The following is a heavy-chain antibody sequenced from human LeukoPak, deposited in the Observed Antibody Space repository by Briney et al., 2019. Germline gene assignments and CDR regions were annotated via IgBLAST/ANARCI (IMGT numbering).Heavy chain of an antibody. Sequence: SETLSHTSTECGGSISSYYQSCIRQPPGKGLEWIGYIYYSGSTNYNPSLKSRVTISIDPSKNQFSLKLSSVTAAGTAVYYCASSISGGSGTYYHYYYIAVRGARTTVTVSS. J-gene: IGHJ6*03. CDR3: ASSISGGSGTYYHYYYIAV. V-gene: IGHV4-59*01. CDR2: IYYSGST. D-gene: IGHD3-10*01. CDR1: GGSISSYY.